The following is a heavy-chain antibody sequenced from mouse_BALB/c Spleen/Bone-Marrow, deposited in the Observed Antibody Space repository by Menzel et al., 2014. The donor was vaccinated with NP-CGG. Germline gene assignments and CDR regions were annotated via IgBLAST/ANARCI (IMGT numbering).Heavy chain of an antibody. J-gene: IGHJ3*01. V-gene: IGHV1-82*01. CDR2: IYPGDGDT. CDR3: ARTYGSSYFVY. CDR1: GYAFSSSW. Sequence: VQLQESGPEMVKPGASVKISCRASGYAFSSSWMNWVKQRPGQGLEGIGRIYPGDGDTNYNGKFKGKATLTADKSSSTAYMQLSSLTSVDSAVYICARTYGSSYFVYWGQGTLVTVSA. D-gene: IGHD1-1*01.